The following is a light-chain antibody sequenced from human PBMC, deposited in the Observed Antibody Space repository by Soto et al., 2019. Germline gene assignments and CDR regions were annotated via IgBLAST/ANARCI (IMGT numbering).Light chain of an antibody. CDR1: QGINNN. Sequence: DIQMTQSPSAMSASVGDRVTITCRASQGINNNLAWFQQKPGEVPKRLIYTASSLQSGVLSRFSGSGSGTEFTLTISSLQPEDFATYYCLQHNSYPLIFGQGTKVDIK. CDR2: TAS. V-gene: IGKV1-17*03. CDR3: LQHNSYPLI. J-gene: IGKJ2*01.